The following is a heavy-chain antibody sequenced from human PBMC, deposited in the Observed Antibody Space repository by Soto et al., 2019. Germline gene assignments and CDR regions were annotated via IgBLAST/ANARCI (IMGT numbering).Heavy chain of an antibody. Sequence: QVQLVESGGDVVQPGRSPRLYCAASGITFRNFGMHWVRQAPGKGLEWVAAISSDGSDKYYSDSVKGRFTISRDNSKNTLFLQMNSLRVEDTAVYYCAKGSEVARQELDYWGQGTLVTVSS. V-gene: IGHV3-30*18. CDR3: AKGSEVARQELDY. J-gene: IGHJ4*02. CDR1: GITFRNFG. CDR2: ISSDGSDK. D-gene: IGHD2-15*01.